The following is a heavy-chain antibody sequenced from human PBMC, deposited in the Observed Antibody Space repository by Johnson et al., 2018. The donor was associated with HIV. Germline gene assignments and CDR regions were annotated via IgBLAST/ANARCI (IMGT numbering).Heavy chain of an antibody. CDR1: GFTFSNYW. J-gene: IGHJ3*02. CDR2: ISGSGGST. CDR3: ARDGSGHAVVVTATRRGYGFGLDM. D-gene: IGHD2-21*02. Sequence: VQLVESGGGLVQPGGSLRLSCAASGFTFSNYWMTWVRQAPGKGLEWVSAISGSGGSTYYADSVKGRFTISRDNSKNTLYLQMNSVGLGDTAVYYCARDGSGHAVVVTATRRGYGFGLDMWGQGTMVTVSS. V-gene: IGHV3-23*04.